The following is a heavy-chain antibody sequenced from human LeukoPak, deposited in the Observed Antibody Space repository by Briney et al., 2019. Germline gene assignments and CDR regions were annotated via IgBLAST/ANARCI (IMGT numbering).Heavy chain of an antibody. J-gene: IGHJ3*02. CDR3: TRRNYYGSGSDHAFDI. CDR2: IRSKAYGGTT. V-gene: IGHV3-49*04. CDR1: GFTFGDYA. D-gene: IGHD3-10*01. Sequence: PGRSLRLSCTASGFTFGDYAMSWVRQAPGKGLEWVGFIRSKAYGGTTEYAASVKGRFTISRDDSKSIAYLQMNSLKTEDTAVYYCTRRNYYGSGSDHAFDIWGQGTMVTVSS.